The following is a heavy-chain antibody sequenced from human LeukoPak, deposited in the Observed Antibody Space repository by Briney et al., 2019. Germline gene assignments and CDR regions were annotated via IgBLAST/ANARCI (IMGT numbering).Heavy chain of an antibody. V-gene: IGHV3-30*04. CDR3: ARPSGSVTIFGVVDYFDY. J-gene: IGHJ4*02. CDR1: GFTFTNYG. Sequence: GGSLRLSCVVSGFTFTNYGMHWVRQAPGKGLDWVASIAYDGSNENYAESVKGRFTISRDNAKNTLYLQLNSLRPEDTAVYYCARPSGSVTIFGVVDYFDYWGKGSLVTVSS. CDR2: IAYDGSNE. D-gene: IGHD3-3*01.